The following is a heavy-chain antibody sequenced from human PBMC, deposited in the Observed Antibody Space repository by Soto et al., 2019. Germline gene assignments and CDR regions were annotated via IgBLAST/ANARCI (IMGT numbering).Heavy chain of an antibody. Sequence: QVQLQESGPGLVKPSQTLSLTCTVSGGSISSGNYYWSWIRQHPGKGLEWIGYIYYCGSTSYNPSRKSGVTISLATSKNHFSLKRSSVTAADTALYYCARVFSASSTFFDPWGQGALVTVSS. CDR2: IYYCGST. CDR1: GGSISSGNYY. J-gene: IGHJ5*02. CDR3: ARVFSASSTFFDP. V-gene: IGHV4-31*03. D-gene: IGHD6-13*01.